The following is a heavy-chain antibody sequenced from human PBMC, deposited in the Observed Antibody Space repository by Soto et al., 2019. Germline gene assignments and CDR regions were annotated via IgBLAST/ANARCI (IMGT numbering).Heavy chain of an antibody. D-gene: IGHD1-1*01. CDR3: ARGGLEPFDH. Sequence: GESLKISCAASGFTFGNYWMHWVRQAPGKGLVWVSRISDYGRINYADSVKDRFIISRDDARSELYLQLNDLRVEDTATYYCARGGLEPFDHWGQGALVPVSS. J-gene: IGHJ4*02. V-gene: IGHV3-74*01. CDR2: ISDYGRI. CDR1: GFTFGNYW.